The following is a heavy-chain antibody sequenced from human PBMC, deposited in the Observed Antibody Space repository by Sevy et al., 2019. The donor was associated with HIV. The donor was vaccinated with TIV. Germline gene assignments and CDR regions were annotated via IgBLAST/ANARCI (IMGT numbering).Heavy chain of an antibody. J-gene: IGHJ6*02. CDR3: ARGLYSSGWYAYYYYGMDV. Sequence: ASVKVSCKASGYTFTSYDISWVRQATGQGLEWMGWMNPNSGNTGYAQKFQGRVTMTRNTSISTAYMELSSLRSEDTAVYYCARGLYSSGWYAYYYYGMDVWGQGTTVTVSS. CDR2: MNPNSGNT. V-gene: IGHV1-8*01. CDR1: GYTFTSYD. D-gene: IGHD6-19*01.